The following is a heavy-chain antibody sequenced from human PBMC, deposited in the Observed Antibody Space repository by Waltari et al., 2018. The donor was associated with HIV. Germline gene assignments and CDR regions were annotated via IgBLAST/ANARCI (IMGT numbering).Heavy chain of an antibody. Sequence: EVQLVESGGGLVNAGGSLRLSCVASGFIFRHTWMSWVRQAPGKGLEWIGRVKSKTDGGATDYTAPVKGRFTISRDDSKDTLFLQMNSLKSEDTAFYFCVTDEKVNCASECFDYWGQGILVTVSS. V-gene: IGHV3-15*01. CDR1: GFIFRHTW. D-gene: IGHD2-21*01. CDR3: VTDEKVNCASECFDY. J-gene: IGHJ4*02. CDR2: VKSKTDGGAT.